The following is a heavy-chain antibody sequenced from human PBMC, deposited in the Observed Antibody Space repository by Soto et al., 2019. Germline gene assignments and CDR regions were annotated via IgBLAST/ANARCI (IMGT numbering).Heavy chain of an antibody. Sequence: PGGSLRLSCAASGFTFDDYAMHWVRQAPGKGLEWVSGISWNSGSIGYADSVKGRFTISRDNAKNSLYLQMNSLRAENTALYYCAKDSGGDFFGYWGQGNLV. CDR1: GFTFDDYA. CDR3: AKDSGGDFFGY. CDR2: ISWNSGSI. J-gene: IGHJ4*02. V-gene: IGHV3-9*01. D-gene: IGHD2-21*01.